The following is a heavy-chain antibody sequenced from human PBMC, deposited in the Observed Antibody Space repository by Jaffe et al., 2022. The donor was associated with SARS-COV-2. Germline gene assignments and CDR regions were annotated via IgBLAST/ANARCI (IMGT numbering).Heavy chain of an antibody. CDR1: GFSFSSYW. CDR2: IKQDGSEK. V-gene: IGHV3-7*01. J-gene: IGHJ4*02. CDR3: ARDWGGLEAAGDY. D-gene: IGHD6-13*01. Sequence: EVQLVESGGGLVQPGGSLRLSCAASGFSFSSYWMSWVRQAPGKGLEWVAKIKQDGSEKYYVDSVKGRFTISRDNPKNSLYLQMNNLRVEDTAVYYCARDWGGLEAAGDYWGQGTLVTVSS.